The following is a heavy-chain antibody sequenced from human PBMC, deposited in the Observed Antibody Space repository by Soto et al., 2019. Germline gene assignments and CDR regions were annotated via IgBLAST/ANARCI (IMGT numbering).Heavy chain of an antibody. CDR1: GGSFSGYY. V-gene: IGHV4-34*01. CDR3: ARVLGSVTIFGVVIERWFDP. Sequence: TLSLTCAVYGGSFSGYYWSWIRQPPGKGLEWIGEINHSGSTNYNPSLKSRVTISVDTSKNQFSLKLSSVTAADTAVYYCARVLGSVTIFGVVIERWFDPWGQGTLVTVSS. D-gene: IGHD3-3*01. CDR2: INHSGST. J-gene: IGHJ5*02.